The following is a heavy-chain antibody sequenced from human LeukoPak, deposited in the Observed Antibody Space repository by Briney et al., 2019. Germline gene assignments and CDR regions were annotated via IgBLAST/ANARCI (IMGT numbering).Heavy chain of an antibody. V-gene: IGHV1-58*02. CDR1: GFTFTISA. J-gene: IGHJ4*02. D-gene: IGHD2-21*02. CDR3: AGYCGGDCLYDY. CDR2: IVVGSGNT. Sequence: ASVKVSCKASGFTFTISAMQWVRQARGQRLERIGWIVVGSGNTNYAQKFQERVTITRDMSTSTAYMELSSLRSEDTAVYYCAGYCGGDCLYDYWGQGTLVTVSS.